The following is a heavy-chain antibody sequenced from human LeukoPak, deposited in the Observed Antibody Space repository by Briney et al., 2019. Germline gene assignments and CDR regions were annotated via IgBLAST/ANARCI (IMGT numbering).Heavy chain of an antibody. Sequence: SETLSLTCTVSGGSISHYFWSWIRQPPGKALEWIGYIYYSGSTNYNPSPKSRVTISVDPSKNQFSLKLNSVTAADTAVYYCAKTVAGYWYFDLWGRGTLVTVSS. CDR3: AKTVAGYWYFDL. CDR2: IYYSGST. CDR1: GGSISHYF. D-gene: IGHD6-19*01. J-gene: IGHJ2*01. V-gene: IGHV4-59*08.